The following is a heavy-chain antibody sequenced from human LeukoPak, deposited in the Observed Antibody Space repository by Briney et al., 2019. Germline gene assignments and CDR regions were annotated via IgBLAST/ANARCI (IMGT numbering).Heavy chain of an antibody. D-gene: IGHD3/OR15-3a*01. CDR1: GGSISNYY. V-gene: IGHV4-4*07. J-gene: IGHJ4*02. CDR2: MYSSGST. Sequence: PSETLSLTCTVSGGSISNYYWRWIRQPAGKGLEWIGRMYSSGSTKYNPSLKSRVTMSVDTSKNQFSLKLNSVAAADTAVYYCARGTVPAYWGQGTLVTVSS. CDR3: ARGTVPAY.